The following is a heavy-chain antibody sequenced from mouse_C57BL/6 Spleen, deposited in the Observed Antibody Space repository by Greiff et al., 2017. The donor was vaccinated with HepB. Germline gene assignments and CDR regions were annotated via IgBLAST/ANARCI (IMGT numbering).Heavy chain of an antibody. CDR2: IYPRSGNT. V-gene: IGHV1-81*01. J-gene: IGHJ3*01. CDR3: ARGNYYYGSSPAWCAY. D-gene: IGHD1-1*01. Sequence: QVQLQQSGAELARPGASVKLSCKASGYTFTSYGISWVKQRTGQGLEWIGEIYPRSGNTYYNEKFKGKATLTADKSSSTAYMELRSLTSEDSAVYFCARGNYYYGSSPAWCAYWGQGTLVTVSA. CDR1: GYTFTSYG.